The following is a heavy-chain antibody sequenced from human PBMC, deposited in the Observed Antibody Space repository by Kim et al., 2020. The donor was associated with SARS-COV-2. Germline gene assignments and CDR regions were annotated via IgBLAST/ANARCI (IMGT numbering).Heavy chain of an antibody. CDR2: IRSKANSYAT. Sequence: GGSLRLSCAASGFTFSDSAMYWVRQASGKGLEWVGRIRSKANSYATAYDVSVKGRFIISRDDSKNTAHLQMNSLKTEDTAIYYCTRVPPYSNSWWDAFD. J-gene: IGHJ3*02. V-gene: IGHV3-73*01. CDR3: TRVPPYSNSWWDAFD. D-gene: IGHD6-13*01. CDR1: GFTFSDSA.